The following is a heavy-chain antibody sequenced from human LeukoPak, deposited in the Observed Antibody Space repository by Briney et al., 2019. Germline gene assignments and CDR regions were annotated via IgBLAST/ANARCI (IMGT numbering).Heavy chain of an antibody. V-gene: IGHV4-59*01. CDR2: ISNSGSP. J-gene: IGHJ4*02. CDR1: GASISSYY. D-gene: IGHD6-13*01. CDR3: ARERGSSSWHDY. Sequence: SETLSLTCTVSGASISSYYWSWIRQPPGKVLEWIGYISNSGSPYYNPSLKSRVTISVDTSKNQFSPKLSSVTAADTAVYYCARERGSSSWHDYWGQGTLVTVSS.